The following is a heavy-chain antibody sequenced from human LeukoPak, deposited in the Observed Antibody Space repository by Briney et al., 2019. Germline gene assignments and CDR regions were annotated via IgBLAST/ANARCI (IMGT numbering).Heavy chain of an antibody. CDR2: LSSDATNT. Sequence: GGSLRLSCAASGFTFNTYAMDWVRQAPGKGLEWVAVLSSDATNTYYADSMRGRFTISRDNSQNTLYLQMSSLRPDDTAVYYCARERITNGREDFDYWGQGTLVTVSS. J-gene: IGHJ4*02. CDR1: GFTFNTYA. D-gene: IGHD3-10*01. CDR3: ARERITNGREDFDY. V-gene: IGHV3-30*04.